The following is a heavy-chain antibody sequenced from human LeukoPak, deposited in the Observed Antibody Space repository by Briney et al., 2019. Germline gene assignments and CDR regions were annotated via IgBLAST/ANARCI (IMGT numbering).Heavy chain of an antibody. CDR1: GYTFTSYG. CDR3: ARSPVWWELPTALDY. J-gene: IGHJ4*02. V-gene: IGHV1-18*01. CDR2: ISAYNGNT. D-gene: IGHD1-26*01. Sequence: ASVKVSCKASGYTFTSYGISWVRQAPGQGLEWMGWISAYNGNTNYAQKLQGRVTMTTDTSTSTAYMELRSLRSDDTAVYYCARSPVWWELPTALDYWGQGTLVTVSS.